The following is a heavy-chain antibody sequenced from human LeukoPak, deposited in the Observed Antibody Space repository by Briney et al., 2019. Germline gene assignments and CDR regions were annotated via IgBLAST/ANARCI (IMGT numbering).Heavy chain of an antibody. CDR1: GYSFTSYW. CDR3: ARQGGTYPDAFDF. V-gene: IGHV5-51*01. J-gene: IGHJ3*01. Sequence: GESLKISCKASGYSFTSYWIGWVRPMPGRGLEWMGIIYPPDSDTRYSPSFQGQVTISADKSVSTAYLQWSSLKASDTAMYYCARQGGTYPDAFDFWGQGTMVTVSS. CDR2: IYPPDSDT.